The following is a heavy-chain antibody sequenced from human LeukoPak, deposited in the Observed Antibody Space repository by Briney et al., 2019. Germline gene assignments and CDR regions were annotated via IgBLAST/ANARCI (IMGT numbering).Heavy chain of an antibody. CDR2: ISYDGSNK. CDR1: GFTFSSYA. V-gene: IGHV3-30-3*01. CDR3: ARRLGYCSSTSCYRLGYFDWLLQPEADY. D-gene: IGHD2-2*01. Sequence: GGSLRLSCAASGFTFSSYAMHWVRQAPGKGLEWVAVISYDGSNKYYADPVKGRFTISRDNSKNTLYLQMNSLRAEDTAVYYCARRLGYCSSTSCYRLGYFDWLLQPEADYWGQGTLVTVSS. J-gene: IGHJ4*02.